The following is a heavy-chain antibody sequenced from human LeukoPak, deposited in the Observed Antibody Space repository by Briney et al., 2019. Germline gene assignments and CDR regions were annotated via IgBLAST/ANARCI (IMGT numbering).Heavy chain of an antibody. CDR1: GFTFSSYG. CDR2: IRYDGSNK. J-gene: IGHJ4*02. V-gene: IGHV3-30*02. D-gene: IGHD3-3*01. Sequence: GGSLRLSCAASGFTFSSYGMHWVRQAPGKGLEWVAFIRYDGSNKYYADSVKGRFTISRDNSKNTLYLQMNSLRAEDTAVYYCAKTLPDYDFWSGYPGFDHWGQGTLVTVSS. CDR3: AKTLPDYDFWSGYPGFDH.